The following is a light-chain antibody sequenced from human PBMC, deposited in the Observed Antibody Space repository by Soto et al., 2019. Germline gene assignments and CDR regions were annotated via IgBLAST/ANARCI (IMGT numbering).Light chain of an antibody. J-gene: IGKJ3*01. CDR3: QQLNSYPL. V-gene: IGKV1-9*01. CDR1: QGISSY. CDR2: AAS. Sequence: IPLTQSKSSLSASVGDRVTIPCRASQGISSYLAWYQQNPGKAPKLLIYAASTLQSGVPSRFSGSGSGTDFTLTISSLQPEDIATYYCQQLNSYPLFGPGTKVDI.